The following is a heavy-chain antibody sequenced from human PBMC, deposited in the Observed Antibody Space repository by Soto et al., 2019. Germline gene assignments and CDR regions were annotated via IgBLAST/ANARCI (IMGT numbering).Heavy chain of an antibody. Sequence: EVQLLESGGGLVQPGGSLRLSCTASGFDFMAYAMTWVRQAPGKGLEWVAGISGSGGETYYADSVRGRFSISRDFSTKTVYLRMSSLRAEDTAIYFCVKTSIVVLVPASDFDSWGQGTRVTVSS. CDR2: ISGSGGET. V-gene: IGHV3-23*01. CDR1: GFDFMAYA. J-gene: IGHJ4*02. CDR3: VKTSIVVLVPASDFDS. D-gene: IGHD2-15*01.